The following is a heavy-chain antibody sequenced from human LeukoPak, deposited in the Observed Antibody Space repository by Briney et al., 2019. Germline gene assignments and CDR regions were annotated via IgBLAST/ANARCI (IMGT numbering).Heavy chain of an antibody. CDR3: ARGGPNRSGWTLDH. J-gene: IGHJ4*02. D-gene: IGHD6-19*01. CDR1: GYTFTNYA. V-gene: IGHV1-3*01. CDR2: INGDNGNT. Sequence: ASVKVSCKASGYTFTNYAMHWVRLAPGQRLEWMGWINGDNGNTESSQKFQGRLTITWDTSATTAYMELSSLRSEDTAVYYCARGGPNRSGWTLDHWGQGTLVTV.